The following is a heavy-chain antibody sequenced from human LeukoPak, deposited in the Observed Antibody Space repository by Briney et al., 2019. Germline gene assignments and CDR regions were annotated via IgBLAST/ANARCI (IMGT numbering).Heavy chain of an antibody. CDR3: AREGDKKYQLLQFDY. D-gene: IGHD2-2*01. Sequence: SVKVSYKASGGTFSSYAISWVRQAPGQGLEWMGGIIPIFGTANYAQKFQGRVTITADESTSTAYMEQSSLRSEDTAVYYCAREGDKKYQLLQFDYWGQGTLVTVSS. J-gene: IGHJ4*02. CDR2: IIPIFGTA. CDR1: GGTFSSYA. V-gene: IGHV1-69*01.